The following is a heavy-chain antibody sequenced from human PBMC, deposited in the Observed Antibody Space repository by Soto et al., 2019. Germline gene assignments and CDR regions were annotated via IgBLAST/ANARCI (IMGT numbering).Heavy chain of an antibody. J-gene: IGHJ4*02. V-gene: IGHV3-21*01. CDR2: ISSSGIYM. D-gene: IGHD3-9*01. CDR1: GFIFSDSD. Sequence: PGGSLRLSCAGSGFIFSDSDMTWVRQGPGKGLEWVSSISSSGIYMFYAESFKGRFTISRDNAGNSLYLQMNSLRVDDTSIYYCARKHTSDATGYDYFDNWGQGTLVTVSS. CDR3: ARKHTSDATGYDYFDN.